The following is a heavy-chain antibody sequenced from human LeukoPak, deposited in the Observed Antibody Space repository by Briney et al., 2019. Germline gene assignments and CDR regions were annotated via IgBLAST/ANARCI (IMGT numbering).Heavy chain of an antibody. J-gene: IGHJ5*02. CDR1: GGSFSGYY. D-gene: IGHD2-2*03. CDR3: ARLLVGYWFDP. CDR2: INHSGST. Sequence: SETLSLTCAVYGGSFSGYYWSWIRQPPGKGLEWIGEINHSGSTNYNPSLKSRVTISVDTSKNQFSLKLSSVTAADTAVYYCARLLVGYWFDPWGQGTLVTVSS. V-gene: IGHV4-34*01.